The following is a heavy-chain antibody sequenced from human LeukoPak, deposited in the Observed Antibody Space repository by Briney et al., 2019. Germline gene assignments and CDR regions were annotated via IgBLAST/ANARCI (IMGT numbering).Heavy chain of an antibody. CDR1: GGSISSGLYY. Sequence: PSQTLSLTCTVSGGSISSGLYYWRWIRQPPAKGLEWIGSIYYSGSTYYNPSLKRRVTISVDTSKTQFSLKLSSVTAADTAVYYCASDSLSSWARGGTGSFDYWGQGTLVTVSS. V-gene: IGHV4-39*07. J-gene: IGHJ4*02. CDR3: ASDSLSSWARGGTGSFDY. CDR2: IYYSGST. D-gene: IGHD6-13*01.